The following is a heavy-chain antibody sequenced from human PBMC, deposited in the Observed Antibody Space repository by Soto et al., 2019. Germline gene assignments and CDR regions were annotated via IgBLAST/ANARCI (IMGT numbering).Heavy chain of an antibody. CDR3: ARESEDLTSNFDY. CDR2: ISSTTNYI. J-gene: IGHJ4*02. Sequence: VGSLRLSCVGSGFTYTRYSMNWVRQAPGKGLEWVSSISSTTNYIYYGDSMKGRFTISRDNAKNSLYLEMNSLRAEDTAVYYCARESEDLTSNFDYWGQGTLVTVSS. V-gene: IGHV3-21*06. CDR1: GFTYTRYS.